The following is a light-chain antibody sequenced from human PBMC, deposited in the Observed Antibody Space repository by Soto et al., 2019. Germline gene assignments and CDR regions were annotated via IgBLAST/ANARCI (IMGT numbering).Light chain of an antibody. J-gene: IGLJ1*01. CDR2: DVS. V-gene: IGLV2-14*01. CDR1: SSDVGGYNY. CDR3: SSYTSSSTFYV. Sequence: QSVLTQPASVSGSPGQSITISCTGTSSDVGGYNYVSWYQQHPGKAPKLMIYDVSNRPSGVSNRFSGSKSGNTGSLTISGLQAEDEADYYCSSYTSSSTFYVFGTGTKLTVL.